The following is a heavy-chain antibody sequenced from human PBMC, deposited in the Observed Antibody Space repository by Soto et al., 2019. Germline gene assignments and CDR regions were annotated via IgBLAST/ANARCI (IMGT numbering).Heavy chain of an antibody. V-gene: IGHV1-18*04. Sequence: SVKVSCKSPGYTAANFGISWVRQAPGQGLEWMGWVSGNNGASNPAPKVQGRITMTLDTSTGVSYMALRSLRSDDTAIYYCVREQKYFRVNGNWFDSWGRGTLVSGSS. CDR1: GYTAANFG. CDR2: VSGNNGAS. J-gene: IGHJ5*01. CDR3: VREQKYFRVNGNWFDS. D-gene: IGHD2-2*01.